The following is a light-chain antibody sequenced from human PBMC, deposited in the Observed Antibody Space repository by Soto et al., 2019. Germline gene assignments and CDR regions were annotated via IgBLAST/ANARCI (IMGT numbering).Light chain of an antibody. CDR1: RDISNF. J-gene: IGKJ4*01. Sequence: DIQMTQSPSSLSAFVGDTVTITCRASRDISNFLAWYQQKPGKVPKLLIYAASTLQSGVPSRFSGSGSGTDFTLTISSLQPEDVATYYCQKCKIAPFTFGGGTKVEMK. V-gene: IGKV1-27*01. CDR3: QKCKIAPFT. CDR2: AAS.